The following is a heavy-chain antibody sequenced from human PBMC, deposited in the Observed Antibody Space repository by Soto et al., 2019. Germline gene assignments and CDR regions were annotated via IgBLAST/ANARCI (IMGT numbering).Heavy chain of an antibody. CDR2: TYYRSKWKD. CDR3: AREGTSYNWRGKNAFDA. CDR1: GDSVSSNDAA. D-gene: IGHD1-20*01. Sequence: QVQLQQSGPGLLKPSQTLSLTCAISGDSVSSNDAAWNWLRQSPSRGLEWLGRTYYRSKWKDDYVDFVRGRLVINPGTSKNQFSLQLNSVTPEDTALYFCAREGTSYNWRGKNAFDAWGQGTLVTISA. J-gene: IGHJ3*01. V-gene: IGHV6-1*01.